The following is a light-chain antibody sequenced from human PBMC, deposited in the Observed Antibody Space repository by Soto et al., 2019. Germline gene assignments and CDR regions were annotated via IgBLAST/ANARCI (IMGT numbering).Light chain of an antibody. CDR3: SSYTSSSTLNYV. CDR1: SSDVGGYNY. V-gene: IGLV2-14*01. CDR2: EVS. Sequence: QSVLTQPAAVSGSPGQSITISCTGTSSDVGGYNYVSWYQQHPGKVPKLMIYEVSNRPSGVSNRFSGSKSGNTASLTISGLQAEDEADYYCSSYTSSSTLNYVFGTGTKVTVL. J-gene: IGLJ1*01.